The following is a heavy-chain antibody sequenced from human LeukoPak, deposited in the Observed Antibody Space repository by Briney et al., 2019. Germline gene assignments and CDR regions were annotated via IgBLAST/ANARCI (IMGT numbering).Heavy chain of an antibody. CDR1: GFTFSSYA. CDR3: AKEGSVCTNGICRYFDY. J-gene: IGHJ4*02. D-gene: IGHD2-8*01. CDR2: ISGSGGST. Sequence: GGSLRLSCAASGFTFSSYAMSWVRQAPGKGLEWVSAISGSGGSTCYADSVKGRFTISRDNAKNSLYLQMDSLRAEDTALYYCAKEGSVCTNGICRYFDYWGQGTLVTVSS. V-gene: IGHV3-23*01.